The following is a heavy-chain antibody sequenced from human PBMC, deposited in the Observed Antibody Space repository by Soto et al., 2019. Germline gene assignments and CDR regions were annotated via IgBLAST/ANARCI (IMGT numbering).Heavy chain of an antibody. J-gene: IGHJ6*02. CDR3: VRAKGYYYDSSGYGSYYYGMDV. CDR2: IYYSGST. Sequence: SETLSLTCTVSGGSISSYNWSWIRQPPGKGLEWIGYIYYSGSTNYNPSLKSRVTISVDTSKNQFSLKLSSVTAADTAVYYCVRAKGYYYDSSGYGSYYYGMDVWGQGTTVTVSS. CDR1: GGSISSYN. D-gene: IGHD3-22*01. V-gene: IGHV4-59*01.